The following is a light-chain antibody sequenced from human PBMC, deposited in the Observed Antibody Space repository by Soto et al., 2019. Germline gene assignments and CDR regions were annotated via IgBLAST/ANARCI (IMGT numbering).Light chain of an antibody. CDR2: GTS. V-gene: IGKV3-20*01. CDR3: QHFGNSLWT. J-gene: IGKJ1*01. CDR1: QSVASRN. Sequence: EIGLTQSPGTLSLSPGERATLSCRASQSVASRNLAWYQQRSGQAPRLLIYGTSSRAIHTPDRFSGSGSGTDFTLTISDLEPEDFAVYFCQHFGNSLWTFGQGTKVEI.